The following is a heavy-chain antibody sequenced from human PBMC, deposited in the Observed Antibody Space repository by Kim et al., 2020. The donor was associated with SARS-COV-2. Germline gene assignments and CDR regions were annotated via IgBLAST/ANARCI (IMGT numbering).Heavy chain of an antibody. CDR3: ARRTSFRHSFEV. CDR1: GDSINSGSSY. J-gene: IGHJ3*01. V-gene: IGHV4-39*02. Sequence: SETLSLTCSVSGDSINSGSSYWAWIRQSPGKGLEWIGSIFYTGSTHQNPSLESRVTLSLESSKNHFSLKMKSVTAADTAIYYCARRTSFRHSFEVWGQGTLGTVSS. CDR2: IFYTGST.